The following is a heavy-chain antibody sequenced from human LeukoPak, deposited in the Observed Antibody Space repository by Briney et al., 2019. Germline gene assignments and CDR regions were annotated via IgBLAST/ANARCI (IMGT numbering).Heavy chain of an antibody. J-gene: IGHJ1*01. D-gene: IGHD5-18*01. CDR1: GYTFTGYY. CDR3: ATAXXXXXXXCYTFHP. Sequence: GASVKVSCKASGYTFTGYYMHWVRQAPGQGLEWMGWINPNSGGTNYAQKFQGRVTLTRDTSINTAYMELSSLRSDDTAVYYCATAXXXXXXXCYTFHPWGQGTXX. V-gene: IGHV1-2*02. CDR2: INPNSGGT.